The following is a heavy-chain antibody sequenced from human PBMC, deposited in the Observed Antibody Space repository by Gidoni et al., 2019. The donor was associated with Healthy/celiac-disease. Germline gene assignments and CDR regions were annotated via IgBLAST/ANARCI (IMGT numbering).Heavy chain of an antibody. CDR1: GGSISSSRYY. CDR3: ARPMFGVVIEAVSFDY. CDR2: IYYSGST. J-gene: IGHJ4*02. Sequence: QLQLQDSGPGLVKPSETLSLTCPVSGGSISSSRYYWGWIRQPPGKGLEWIGSIYYSGSTYDNPSLKSRGTISVDTSKNQFSRKLSSVTAEDTAVYYGARPMFGVVIEAVSFDYWGQGTLVTVSS. D-gene: IGHD3-3*01. V-gene: IGHV4-39*01.